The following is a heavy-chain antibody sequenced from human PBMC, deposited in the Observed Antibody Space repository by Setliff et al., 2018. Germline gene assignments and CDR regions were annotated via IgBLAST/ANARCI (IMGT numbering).Heavy chain of an antibody. Sequence: ASVKVSCKASGYSFTSYDINWVRLAAGQGLEWMGWVSTIDDGKPGYAQKFQGRVTITWVTSISTAYMELSSLRSEDTAVYYCVRVTSGRLDFDYWGQGTPVTAPQ. CDR3: VRVTSGRLDFDY. CDR1: GYSFTSYD. D-gene: IGHD6-19*01. CDR2: VSTIDDGKP. V-gene: IGHV1-8*01. J-gene: IGHJ4*02.